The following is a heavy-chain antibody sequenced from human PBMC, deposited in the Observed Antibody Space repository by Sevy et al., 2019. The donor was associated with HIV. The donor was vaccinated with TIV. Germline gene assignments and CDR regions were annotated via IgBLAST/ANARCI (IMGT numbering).Heavy chain of an antibody. J-gene: IGHJ4*02. V-gene: IGHV3-30-3*01. CDR1: GFTFSSYA. CDR3: ARERSSRGITMIVVVIPSRFFDY. CDR2: ISYDGSNK. D-gene: IGHD3-22*01. Sequence: GGSLRLSCAASGFTFSSYAMHWVRQAPGKGLEWVAVISYDGSNKYYADSVKGRFTISRDNSKNTLYLQMNSLRAEDTAVFYWARERSSRGITMIVVVIPSRFFDYWGQGTLVTVSS.